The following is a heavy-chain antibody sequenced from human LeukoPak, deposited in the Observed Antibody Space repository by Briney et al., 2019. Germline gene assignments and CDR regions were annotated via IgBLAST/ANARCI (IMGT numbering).Heavy chain of an antibody. V-gene: IGHV1-18*01. CDR3: ARGGVYCSGGSCPASWFDP. CDR1: GYTFTNYG. D-gene: IGHD2-15*01. Sequence: ASVKVSCKASGYTFTNYGITWVRQAPGQGLEWMGWISAYNGNTNYAQKLQGRVTMTTDTSTSTAYMELRSLRSDDTAVYYCARGGVYCSGGSCPASWFDPWGQGTLVTVSS. J-gene: IGHJ5*02. CDR2: ISAYNGNT.